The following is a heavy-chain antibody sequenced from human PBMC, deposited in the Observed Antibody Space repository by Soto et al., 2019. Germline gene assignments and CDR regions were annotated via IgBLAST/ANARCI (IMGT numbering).Heavy chain of an antibody. D-gene: IGHD3-9*01. CDR1: GFTFSNAW. V-gene: IGHV3-15*01. CDR2: IKSKTDGGTT. J-gene: IGHJ3*02. Sequence: EVQLVESGGGLVKPGGSLRLSCAASGFTFSNAWMSWVRQAPGKGLGWVGRIKSKTDGGTTDYAAPVKGRFTISRDDSKNTLYLQMNSLKTEDTAVYYCTTGLDILTGYDAFDIWGQGTMVAVSS. CDR3: TTGLDILTGYDAFDI.